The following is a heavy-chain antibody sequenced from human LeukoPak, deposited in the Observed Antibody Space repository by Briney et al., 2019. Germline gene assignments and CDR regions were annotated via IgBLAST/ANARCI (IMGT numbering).Heavy chain of an antibody. V-gene: IGHV1-46*01. J-gene: IGHJ4*02. D-gene: IGHD3-22*01. CDR3: ARAMIENQAFDY. CDR2: INPSGGST. Sequence: ASVKVSCKASGYTFTSYDINWVRQAPGQGLEWMGIINPSGGSTSYAQKFQGRVTMTRDMSTSTVYMELSSLRSEDTAVYYCARAMIENQAFDYWGQGTLVTVSS. CDR1: GYTFTSYD.